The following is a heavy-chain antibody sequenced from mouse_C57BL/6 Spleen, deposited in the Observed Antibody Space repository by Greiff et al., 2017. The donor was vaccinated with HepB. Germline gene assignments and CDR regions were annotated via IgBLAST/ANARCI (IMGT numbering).Heavy chain of an antibody. CDR3: ARLLYSNYVGYFDV. Sequence: VQLQQPGAELVRPGSSVKLSCKASGYTFTSYWMHWVKQRPIQGLEWIGNIDPSDSETHYNQKFKDKATLTVDKSSSTAYMQLSSLTSEDSAVYYCARLLYSNYVGYFDVWGTGTTVTVSS. V-gene: IGHV1-52*01. CDR2: IDPSDSET. CDR1: GYTFTSYW. J-gene: IGHJ1*03. D-gene: IGHD2-5*01.